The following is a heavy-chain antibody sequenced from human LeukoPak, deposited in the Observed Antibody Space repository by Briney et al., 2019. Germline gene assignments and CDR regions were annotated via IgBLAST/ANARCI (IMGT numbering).Heavy chain of an antibody. V-gene: IGHV3-66*01. CDR2: IYSGTNT. J-gene: IGHJ4*02. CDR1: GFTVSNNY. D-gene: IGHD5-24*01. Sequence: GGSLRLSCAASGFTVSNNYMSWVRQAPGKGLEWVSVIYSGTNTNYADSVKGRFTISRDNSKNTLYLQMNSLRAEDTALYYCAMATRWLNFDFWGQGTLVTVSS. CDR3: AMATRWLNFDF.